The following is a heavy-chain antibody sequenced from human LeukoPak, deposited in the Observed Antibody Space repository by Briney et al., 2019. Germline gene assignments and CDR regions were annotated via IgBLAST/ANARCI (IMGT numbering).Heavy chain of an antibody. CDR3: AKLHTGGDVDDY. J-gene: IGHJ4*02. CDR2: IYSGGTT. CDR1: GFTVSSNY. D-gene: IGHD4-17*01. V-gene: IGHV3-53*01. Sequence: GGSLRLSCAASGFTVSSNYMSWVRQAPGKGLEWVSVIYSGGTTYYADSVKGRFTISRDNSKNTLYLQMNSLRGEDTAVYYCAKLHTGGDVDDYWGQGTLVTVSS.